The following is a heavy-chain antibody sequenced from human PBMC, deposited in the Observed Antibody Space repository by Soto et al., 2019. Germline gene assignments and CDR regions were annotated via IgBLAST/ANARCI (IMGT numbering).Heavy chain of an antibody. CDR1: GFTFTNCV. CDR3: AKGLLNGRWYAAD. J-gene: IGHJ4*02. Sequence: EVHLLDSGGVLVQPGESLRLSCETSGFTFTNCVMTWVRQPPGKRLEWVSVITTNGHTDYADSVKGRFTISRDTSKNTVYMQMNSLRAEDTAIYDFAKGLLNGRWYAADWGQGTLVTVSS. CDR2: ITTNGHT. V-gene: IGHV3-23*01. D-gene: IGHD6-13*01.